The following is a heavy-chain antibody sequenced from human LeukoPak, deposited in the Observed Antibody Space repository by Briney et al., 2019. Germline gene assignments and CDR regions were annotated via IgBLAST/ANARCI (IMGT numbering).Heavy chain of an antibody. D-gene: IGHD4-17*01. J-gene: IGHJ4*02. CDR2: ISWNSGSI. CDR1: GFTFDDYA. CDR3: ARDAMTTDFDY. Sequence: PGRSLRLSCAASGFTFDDYAMHWVRQAPGKGLEWVSGISWNSGSIGYADSVKGRFTISRDNAKNSLYLQMNSLRAEDTAVYYCARDAMTTDFDYWGQGTLVTVSS. V-gene: IGHV3-9*01.